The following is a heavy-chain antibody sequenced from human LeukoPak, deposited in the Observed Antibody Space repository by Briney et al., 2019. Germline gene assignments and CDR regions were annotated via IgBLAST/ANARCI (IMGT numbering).Heavy chain of an antibody. CDR1: GYTFTSYD. J-gene: IGHJ4*02. CDR2: MNPNSGNT. D-gene: IGHD2-15*01. V-gene: IGHV1-8*01. Sequence: GASVKVSCKASGYTFTSYDINWVRQATGQGLEWMGWMNPNSGNTGYAQKFQGRVTMTRNTSISTAYMELSSLRSEDTAVYYCARFVGRRGNVVVVAAQYYFDYWGQGTLVTVSS. CDR3: ARFVGRRGNVVVVAAQYYFDY.